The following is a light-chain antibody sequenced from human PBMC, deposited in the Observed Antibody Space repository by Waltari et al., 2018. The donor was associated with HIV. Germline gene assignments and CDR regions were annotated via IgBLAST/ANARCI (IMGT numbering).Light chain of an antibody. J-gene: IGKJ4*01. CDR3: QQSYSTLLT. CDR2: AAS. CDR1: QSISSY. V-gene: IGKV1-39*01. Sequence: DIQMTQSPSSLSASVGDRVTITCRASQSISSYLNWYQQKPGKATKLLIYAASSLQSGVPSRFSGSGSVTDFTLTISSLQPEDFATYYCQQSYSTLLTFGGGTKVEIK.